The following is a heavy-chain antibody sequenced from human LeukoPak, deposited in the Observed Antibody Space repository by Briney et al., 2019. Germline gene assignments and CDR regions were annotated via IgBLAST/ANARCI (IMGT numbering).Heavy chain of an antibody. J-gene: IGHJ4*02. D-gene: IGHD2-15*01. CDR1: GFTFSTYW. CDR2: IHQDGNEK. V-gene: IGHV3-7*04. CDR3: ARGDKFSGDY. Sequence: PGGSLRLSCATSGFTFSTYWMSWVRQALGKGLEWVANIHQDGNEKYYVDSVKGGFTISRDNAKNSLYLQMNSLRAEDTAVYYCARGDKFSGDYWGQGTLVTVSS.